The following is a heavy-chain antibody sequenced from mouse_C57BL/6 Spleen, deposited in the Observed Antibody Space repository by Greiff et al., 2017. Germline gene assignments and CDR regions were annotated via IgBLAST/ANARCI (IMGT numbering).Heavy chain of an antibody. CDR2: IRNKANGYTT. CDR1: GFTFTDYY. J-gene: IGHJ2*01. Sequence: EVKVVESGGGLVQPGGSLSLSCAASGFTFTDYYMSWVRQPPGKALEWLGFIRNKANGYTTEYSASVKGRFTISRDNSQSILYLQMNALRAEDSATYYCARYGSNRYYFDYWGQGTTLTVSS. V-gene: IGHV7-3*01. D-gene: IGHD2-5*01. CDR3: ARYGSNRYYFDY.